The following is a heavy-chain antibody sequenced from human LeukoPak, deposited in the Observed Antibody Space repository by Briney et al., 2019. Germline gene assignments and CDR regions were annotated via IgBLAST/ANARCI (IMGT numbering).Heavy chain of an antibody. CDR1: GGSISSGGYF. Sequence: SETLSLTCSVSGGSISSGGYFWSWLRQSPGRGLEWIGYIYHSEFTDYNPSLKSRVIISVDRAKNHFSLNLTSVTAADTAVYYCARVSGDYGVKIFDSWGQGTLVTVSS. D-gene: IGHD4-17*01. CDR3: ARVSGDYGVKIFDS. CDR2: IYHSEFT. J-gene: IGHJ4*02. V-gene: IGHV4-30-2*06.